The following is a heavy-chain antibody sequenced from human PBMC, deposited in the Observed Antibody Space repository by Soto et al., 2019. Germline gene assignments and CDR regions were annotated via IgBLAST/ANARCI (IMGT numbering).Heavy chain of an antibody. J-gene: IGHJ6*03. V-gene: IGHV4-34*01. Sequence: QVQLHQWGAGLLKPSETLSLTCAVHGGSVRGYYWTWIRQSPEKGLEWIGEINHSGTTNYSPSLKTRVTISVDTSKNQFSLILSSVTAADTAVYYCARGEEYQLLLRDYYYFNMDVWGTGTTVTVS. CDR3: ARGEEYQLLLRDYYYFNMDV. CDR1: GGSVRGYY. CDR2: INHSGTT. D-gene: IGHD2-2*01.